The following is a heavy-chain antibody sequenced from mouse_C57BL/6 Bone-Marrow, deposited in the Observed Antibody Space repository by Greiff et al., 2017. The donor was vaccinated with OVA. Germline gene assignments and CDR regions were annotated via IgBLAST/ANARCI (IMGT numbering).Heavy chain of an antibody. CDR3: ARDLKAFAY. Sequence: EVQVVESGGGLVKPGGSLKLSCAASGFTFSSYAMSWVRQTPEKRLEWVATISDGGSYTYYPDNVKGRFTISRDNAKNNLYLQMSHLKSEDTAMYYCARDLKAFAYWGQGTLVTVSA. CDR1: GFTFSSYA. D-gene: IGHD1-3*01. V-gene: IGHV5-4*01. CDR2: ISDGGSYT. J-gene: IGHJ3*01.